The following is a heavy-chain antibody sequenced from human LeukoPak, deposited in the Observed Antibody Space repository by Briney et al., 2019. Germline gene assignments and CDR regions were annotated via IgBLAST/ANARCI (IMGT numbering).Heavy chain of an antibody. V-gene: IGHV4-34*01. Sequence: SETLSLTCAVYGGSFSGCYWSWIRQPPGKGLEWIGEINHSGSTNYNPSLKSRVTISVDTSKNQFSLKLSSVTAADTAVYYCAREGRPGAYYFDYWGQGTLVTVSS. CDR3: AREGRPGAYYFDY. J-gene: IGHJ4*02. CDR2: INHSGST. CDR1: GGSFSGCY. D-gene: IGHD1-26*01.